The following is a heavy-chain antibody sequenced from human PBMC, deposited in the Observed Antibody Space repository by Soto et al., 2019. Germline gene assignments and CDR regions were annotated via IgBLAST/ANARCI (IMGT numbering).Heavy chain of an antibody. V-gene: IGHV3-48*01. CDR3: ARTWYSSGWGWFDP. J-gene: IGHJ5*02. CDR1: GFTFSSYS. D-gene: IGHD6-19*01. Sequence: EVQLVESGGGLVQPGGSLRLSCAASGFTFSSYSMNWVRQAPGKGLEWVSYISGSGTTIYYADSVKGRFTVSRDNAKNSLYRQMNSLRAEDMAVYYCARTWYSSGWGWFDPWGQGTLVTVSS. CDR2: ISGSGTTI.